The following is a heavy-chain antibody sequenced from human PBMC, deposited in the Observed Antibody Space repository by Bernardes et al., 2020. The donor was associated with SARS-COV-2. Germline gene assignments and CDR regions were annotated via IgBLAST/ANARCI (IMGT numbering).Heavy chain of an antibody. CDR1: GFTFSNAW. J-gene: IGHJ4*02. Sequence: GGSLRLSCAASGFTFSNAWMNWVRQAPGKGLEWVGHINRKTDGGTTDYAAPVKVRFTISGDDSKNTMYLQMNSLKTEDTAVYYCTTGAEIYYDSSGFSYYFDFWGQGTLVTVSS. D-gene: IGHD3-22*01. CDR2: INRKTDGGTT. CDR3: TTGAEIYYDSSGFSYYFDF. V-gene: IGHV3-15*07.